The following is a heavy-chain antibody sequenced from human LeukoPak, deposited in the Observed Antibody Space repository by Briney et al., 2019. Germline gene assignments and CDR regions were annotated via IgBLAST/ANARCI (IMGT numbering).Heavy chain of an antibody. CDR3: ARLVRGIYDYFDY. CDR1: GGSFSGYY. Sequence: PSETLSLTCAVYGGSFSGYYWSWIRQPPGKGLEWIGEINHSGSTNYNPSLKSRVTISVDTSKDQFSLKLSSVTAADTAVYYCARLVRGIYDYFDYWGQGTLVTVSS. J-gene: IGHJ4*02. CDR2: INHSGST. D-gene: IGHD3-10*01. V-gene: IGHV4-34*01.